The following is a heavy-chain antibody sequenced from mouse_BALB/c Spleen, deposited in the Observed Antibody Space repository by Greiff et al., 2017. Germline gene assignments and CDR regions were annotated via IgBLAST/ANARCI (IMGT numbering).Heavy chain of an antibody. CDR2: ISNGGGST. V-gene: IGHV5-12-2*01. CDR3: ARHGSSYAMDY. Sequence: DVHLVESGGGLVQPGGSLKLSCAASGFTFSSYTMSWVRQTPEKRLEWVAYISNGGGSTYYPDTVKGRFTISRDNAKNTLYLQMSSLKSEDTAMYYCARHGSSYAMDYWGQGTSVTVSS. CDR1: GFTFSSYT. J-gene: IGHJ4*01.